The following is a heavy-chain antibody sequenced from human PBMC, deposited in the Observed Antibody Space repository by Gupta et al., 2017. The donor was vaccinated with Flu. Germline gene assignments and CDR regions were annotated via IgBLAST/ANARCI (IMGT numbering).Heavy chain of an antibody. CDR3: AREKDYCGGDCYPPYYYYGMDV. J-gene: IGHJ6*02. D-gene: IGHD2-21*02. Sequence: QAPGQGLEWMGWISAYNGNTNYAQKLQGRVTMTTDTSTSTAYMELRSLRSDDTAVYYCAREKDYCGGDCYPPYYYYGMDVGGQGTTVTVSS. V-gene: IGHV1-18*01. CDR2: ISAYNGNT.